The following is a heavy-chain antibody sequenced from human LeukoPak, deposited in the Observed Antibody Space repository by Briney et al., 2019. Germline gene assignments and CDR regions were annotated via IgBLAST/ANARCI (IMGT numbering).Heavy chain of an antibody. D-gene: IGHD5-18*01. Sequence: PGGSVRLSCAASGFTISTYWMSWVRQAPGKGLEWLANIKQDGSEQYHGDSVKGRFAISRDNAKNSVYLQMTGLRAEDTAVYYCARENTAVPGGDCWGQGTLVTVSS. CDR2: IKQDGSEQ. CDR1: GFTISTYW. J-gene: IGHJ4*02. CDR3: ARENTAVPGGDC. V-gene: IGHV3-7*01.